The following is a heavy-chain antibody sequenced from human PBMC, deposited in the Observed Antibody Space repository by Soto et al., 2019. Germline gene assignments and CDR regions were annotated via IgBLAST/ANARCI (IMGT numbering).Heavy chain of an antibody. CDR3: ARDQANYYDSSGPRPYFDY. CDR2: IYTSGST. J-gene: IGHJ4*02. Sequence: SLTCTVSGGSISSYYWSWIRQPAGKGLEWIGRIYTSGSTNYNPSLKSRVTMSVDTSKNQFSLKLSSVTAADTAVYYCARDQANYYDSSGPRPYFDYWGQGTLVTVSS. D-gene: IGHD3-22*01. V-gene: IGHV4-4*07. CDR1: GGSISSYY.